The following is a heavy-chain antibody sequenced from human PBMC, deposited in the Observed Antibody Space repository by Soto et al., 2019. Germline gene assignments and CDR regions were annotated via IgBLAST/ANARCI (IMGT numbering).Heavy chain of an antibody. CDR1: GFTFSSYS. V-gene: IGHV3-48*02. D-gene: IGHD6-13*01. CDR2: ISSSSSTI. J-gene: IGHJ5*02. Sequence: PGGSLRLSCAASGFTFSSYSMNWVRQAPGKGLEWVSYISSSSSTIYYADSVKGRFTISRDNAKNSLYLQMNSLRDEDTAVYYCARDVLDGYSSSWYAREDWFDPWGQGTLVTVSS. CDR3: ARDVLDGYSSSWYAREDWFDP.